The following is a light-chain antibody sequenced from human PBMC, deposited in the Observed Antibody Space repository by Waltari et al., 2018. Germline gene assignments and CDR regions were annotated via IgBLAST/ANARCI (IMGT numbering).Light chain of an antibody. J-gene: IGKJ5*01. V-gene: IGKV4-1*01. CDR2: WAS. CDR1: QSVLYSSNNRNF. Sequence: DIVMTQSPDSLAVSLGERATINCKSSQSVLYSSNNRNFLAWYQKKPGQPPKLLISWASTRESGVPDRFSGSGSGTDLTLIIGSLQAEDVAVYYCQQYYSTPPTFGQGTRLEIK. CDR3: QQYYSTPPT.